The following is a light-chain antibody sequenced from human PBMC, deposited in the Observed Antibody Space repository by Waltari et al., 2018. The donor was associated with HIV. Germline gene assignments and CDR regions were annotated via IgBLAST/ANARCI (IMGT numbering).Light chain of an antibody. V-gene: IGLV2-14*03. CDR3: GSYTTTSTLGV. J-gene: IGLJ2*01. CDR2: DVT. Sequence: QSALTQPASVSWSPGQSITISSIGSSSDVGAYDSVSWYQHHPGKAPKLLIYDVTHRPSGISARFSGSKSGNTASLTISGLQADDEADYYCGSYTTTSTLGVFGGGTKLTVL. CDR1: SSDVGAYDS.